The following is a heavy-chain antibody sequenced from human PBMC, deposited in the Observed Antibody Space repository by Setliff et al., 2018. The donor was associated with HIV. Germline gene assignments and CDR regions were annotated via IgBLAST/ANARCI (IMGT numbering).Heavy chain of an antibody. CDR1: GFTLSTYT. D-gene: IGHD1-1*01. V-gene: IGHV3-21*01. Sequence: SCAASGFTLSTYTMNWVRQAPGKGLEWISSISSNIIYIYYADSVRGLFTISRDNAKNSLYLQMNSLRVEDTAVYYCARTSTTTGTTLNWFDPWGQGTLVTVSS. J-gene: IGHJ5*02. CDR2: ISSNIIYI. CDR3: ARTSTTTGTTLNWFDP.